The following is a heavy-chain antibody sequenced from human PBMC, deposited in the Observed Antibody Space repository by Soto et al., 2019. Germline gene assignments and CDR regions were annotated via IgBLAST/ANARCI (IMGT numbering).Heavy chain of an antibody. Sequence: GGSLRLSCAASGFTFSSYSMNWVRQAPGKGLEWVSYISRSSSYIYYADSVKGRFTISRDNAKNSLYLQMNSLRAEDTAVYYCARGSIAARPYNWFDPWGQGTLVTVSS. CDR3: ARGSIAARPYNWFDP. D-gene: IGHD6-6*01. V-gene: IGHV3-21*01. J-gene: IGHJ5*02. CDR2: ISRSSSYI. CDR1: GFTFSSYS.